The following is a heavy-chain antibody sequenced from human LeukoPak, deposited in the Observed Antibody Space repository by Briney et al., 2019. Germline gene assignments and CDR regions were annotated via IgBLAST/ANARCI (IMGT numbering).Heavy chain of an antibody. Sequence: SETLSLTCTVSGGSISNYYWYWMRQPPGKGLEWIAYTYYSGNPNYNPSLKSRVTISVDTSKNQFSLKLSSVTAADTAVYYCARTVVDDAFDIWGQGTMVTVSS. CDR3: ARTVVDDAFDI. V-gene: IGHV4-59*08. D-gene: IGHD4-23*01. CDR2: TYYSGNP. J-gene: IGHJ3*02. CDR1: GGSISNYY.